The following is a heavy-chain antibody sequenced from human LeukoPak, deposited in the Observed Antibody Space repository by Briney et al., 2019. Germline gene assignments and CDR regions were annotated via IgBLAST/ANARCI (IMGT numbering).Heavy chain of an antibody. J-gene: IGHJ4*02. CDR2: INPNTGAT. Sequence: GASVKVSCKASGYTFTGYYMFWVRQAPGQGPEWMGWINPNTGATKYAQNFQGRVTLTRDTSIRTTFMELSSLRSDDTAFYYCARDERFCNGDNHYPDLGYWGQGTLVTVSS. CDR1: GYTFTGYY. D-gene: IGHD2-15*01. V-gene: IGHV1-2*02. CDR3: ARDERFCNGDNHYPDLGY.